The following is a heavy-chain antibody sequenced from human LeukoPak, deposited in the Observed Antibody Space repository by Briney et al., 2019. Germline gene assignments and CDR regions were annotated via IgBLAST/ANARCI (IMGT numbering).Heavy chain of an antibody. Sequence: SQTLSLTCTVSGGSISSGGYYWSWIRQHPGKGLEWIRCIYYSGSTYYNPSLKSRVTISVDTSKNQFSLKLSPVSAADTAVYYCARGGGDVYNVFDYWGQGTLVTVSS. J-gene: IGHJ4*02. CDR1: GGSISSGGYY. D-gene: IGHD5-24*01. CDR3: ARGGGDVYNVFDY. V-gene: IGHV4-31*03. CDR2: IYYSGST.